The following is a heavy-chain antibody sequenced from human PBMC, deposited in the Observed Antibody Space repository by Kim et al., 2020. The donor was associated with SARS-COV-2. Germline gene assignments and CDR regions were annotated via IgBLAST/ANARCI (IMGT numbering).Heavy chain of an antibody. CDR1: GFTFTNFG. Sequence: ASVKVSCTASGFTFTNFGIAWLRQAPGQGLEWLGWVSGYNGKAEYAQKYQERVTMTSDTSTTTAYLEVTSLTSGDTAVYYCARELATGWFASWGQVT. V-gene: IGHV1-18*01. CDR3: ARELATGWFAS. CDR2: VSGYNGKA. D-gene: IGHD5-12*01. J-gene: IGHJ5*01.